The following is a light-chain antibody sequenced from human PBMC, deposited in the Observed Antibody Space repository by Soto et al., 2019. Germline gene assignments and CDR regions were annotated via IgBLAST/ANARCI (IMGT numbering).Light chain of an antibody. CDR2: GNI. J-gene: IGLJ1*01. CDR3: QSYDSSLSGSYV. CDR1: SSNIGANYD. V-gene: IGLV1-40*01. Sequence: QSVLTQPPSESGAPGQRVSISCTGSSSNIGANYDVNWYQQLPGTAPKLLIFGNINRPSGVPDRFSGSKSGISASLAITGLQAEDEVDYYCQSYDSSLSGSYVFGTGTKVTVL.